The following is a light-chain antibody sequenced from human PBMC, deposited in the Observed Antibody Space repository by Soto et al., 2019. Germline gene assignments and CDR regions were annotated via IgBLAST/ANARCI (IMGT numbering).Light chain of an antibody. CDR1: SSDVGSYNL. CDR3: CSYAGSRGLV. J-gene: IGLJ2*01. Sequence: QSVLTQPASVSGSPGQWITISCTGTSSDVGSYNLVSWYQQHPGKAPKLMIYEGSKRPSGVSNRFSGSKSGNTASLTISGLQAEDEADYYCCSYAGSRGLVFGGGTKVTVL. CDR2: EGS. V-gene: IGLV2-23*01.